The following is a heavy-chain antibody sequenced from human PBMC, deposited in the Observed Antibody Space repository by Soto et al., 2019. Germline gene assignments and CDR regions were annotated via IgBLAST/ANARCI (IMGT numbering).Heavy chain of an antibody. CDR1: GGSISSGGYY. CDR3: ARETYYYDSSGYNDAFDI. CDR2: ICYSGST. J-gene: IGHJ3*02. V-gene: IGHV4-31*03. D-gene: IGHD3-22*01. Sequence: QVQLQESGPGLVKPSQTLSLTCTVSGGSISSGGYYWSWIRQHPGKGLEWIGYICYSGSTYYNPSLKSRVTISVDTSKNQFSLKLSSVTAADTAVYYCARETYYYDSSGYNDAFDIWGQGTMVTVSS.